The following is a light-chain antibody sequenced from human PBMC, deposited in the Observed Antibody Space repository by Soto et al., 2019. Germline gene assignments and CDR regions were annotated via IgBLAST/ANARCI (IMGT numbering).Light chain of an antibody. Sequence: QSVLTQPPSVSGAPGQRVTISCTGSSSNIWAGFDVHWYQQLPGTAPKLLIYGNSNRPSGVPDRFSGSKSGTSASLAITGLQAEDEADYYCPSYDSSLRGSVFGTGTQLTVL. CDR1: SSNIWAGFD. CDR3: PSYDSSLRGSV. CDR2: GNS. J-gene: IGLJ7*01. V-gene: IGLV1-40*01.